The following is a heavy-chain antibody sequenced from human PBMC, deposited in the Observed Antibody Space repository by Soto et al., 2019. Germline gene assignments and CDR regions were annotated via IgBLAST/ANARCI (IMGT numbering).Heavy chain of an antibody. CDR2: IYSSGST. D-gene: IGHD6-19*01. Sequence: PSETLSLTCAVSGGSISRSSYYWGWIRQPPGKGLEWIGCIYSSGSTNYNPSLKSRVTISVDTSKNQFSLKLSSVTAADTAVYYCARDWHSSGWYSYGYWGQGTLVTVSS. CDR1: GGSISRSSYY. CDR3: ARDWHSSGWYSYGY. V-gene: IGHV4-39*07. J-gene: IGHJ4*02.